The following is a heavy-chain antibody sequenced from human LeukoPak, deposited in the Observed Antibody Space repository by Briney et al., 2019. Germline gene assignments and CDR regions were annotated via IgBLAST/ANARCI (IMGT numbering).Heavy chain of an antibody. CDR2: IYTSGST. J-gene: IGHJ4*02. CDR1: GGSISSGSYY. CDR3: ARHGATSPGAFYFDY. D-gene: IGHD5-12*01. Sequence: SETLSLTCTVSGGSISSGSYYWSWIRQPAGKGLEWIGRIYTSGSTNYNPSLKSRVTISVDTSKNQFSLKLSSVTAADTAVYYRARHGATSPGAFYFDYWGQGTLVTVSS. V-gene: IGHV4-61*02.